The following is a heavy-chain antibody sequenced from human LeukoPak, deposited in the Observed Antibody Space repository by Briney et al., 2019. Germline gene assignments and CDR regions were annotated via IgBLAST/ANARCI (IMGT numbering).Heavy chain of an antibody. J-gene: IGHJ5*02. Sequence: ESGPTLVKPTQTLTLTCTFSGFSLSTRGVGVGWIRQPPGKALEWLALIYWNDDKRYSPSLKSRLTITKDTSKNQVVLTMTNMDPVDTATYYCAHRPMGNWFDPWGQGTLVTVSS. V-gene: IGHV2-5*01. CDR1: GFSLSTRGVG. D-gene: IGHD1-26*01. CDR3: AHRPMGNWFDP. CDR2: IYWNDDK.